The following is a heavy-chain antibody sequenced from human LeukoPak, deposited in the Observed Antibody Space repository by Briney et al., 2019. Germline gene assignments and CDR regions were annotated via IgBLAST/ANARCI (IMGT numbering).Heavy chain of an antibody. J-gene: IGHJ4*02. Sequence: GASVTVSFLASGYTFTDYYMHWVRPAPGQGLEWMGWINPNSGDTNYAQKFQGRVTMTRDTSINTAYMELTRLTSDDTAVYYCARVYSIRSFDYWGQGTLVTVSS. D-gene: IGHD2-15*01. CDR2: INPNSGDT. V-gene: IGHV1-2*02. CDR3: ARVYSIRSFDY. CDR1: GYTFTDYY.